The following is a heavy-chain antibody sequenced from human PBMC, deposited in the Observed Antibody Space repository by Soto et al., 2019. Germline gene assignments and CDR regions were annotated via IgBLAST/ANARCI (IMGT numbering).Heavy chain of an antibody. Sequence: QVQLQESGPGLVKPSQTLSLTCTVSGGSISSGGYYWSWIRQHPGKGLEWIGYIYYSGSTYYKPSLKSRITIPVDTSKNQFSLKLSSVTAAETAVYYCARDPLFGEAGFDYWGQGTLVTVSS. CDR1: GGSISSGGYY. CDR3: ARDPLFGEAGFDY. D-gene: IGHD3-10*02. J-gene: IGHJ4*02. V-gene: IGHV4-31*03. CDR2: IYYSGST.